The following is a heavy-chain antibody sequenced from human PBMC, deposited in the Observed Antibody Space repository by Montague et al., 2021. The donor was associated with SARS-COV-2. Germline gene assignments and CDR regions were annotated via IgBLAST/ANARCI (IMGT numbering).Heavy chain of an antibody. CDR2: IFFRGTT. V-gene: IGHV4-39*07. J-gene: IGHJ4*02. CDR1: GGSISSTTNF. D-gene: IGHD2-8*01. CDR3: ARDSRGGSLYPFFDS. Sequence: SETLSINCAVSGGSISSTTNFWAWLRQPSGKEPEWIGSIFFRGTTYSNPSLKSRVTTSVDTSNNQFSLRLTSMTAADTAVYFCARDSRGGSLYPFFDSWSQGTLVTVSS.